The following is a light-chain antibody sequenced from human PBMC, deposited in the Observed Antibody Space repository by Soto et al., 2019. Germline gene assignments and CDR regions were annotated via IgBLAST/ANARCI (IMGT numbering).Light chain of an antibody. CDR3: QSYDSSLSGVI. Sequence: QSVLTQSPSVSGAPGQGVTISCTGSSSNIGAGYDVHWYQQLPGTAPKLLIFGNNNRPPGVPDRFAGSKSGTSASLAITGRQAEDEAEYYCQSYDSSLSGVIFGGGTKLTVL. CDR2: GNN. V-gene: IGLV1-40*01. J-gene: IGLJ2*01. CDR1: SSNIGAGYD.